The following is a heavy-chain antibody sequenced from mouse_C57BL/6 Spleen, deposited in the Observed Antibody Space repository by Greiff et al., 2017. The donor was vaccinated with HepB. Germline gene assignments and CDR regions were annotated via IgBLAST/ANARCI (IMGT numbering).Heavy chain of an antibody. CDR2: ISDGGSYT. Sequence: EVHLVESGGGLVKPGGSLKLSCAASGFTFSSYAMSWVRQTPEKRLEWVATISDGGSYTYYPDNVKGRFTISRDNAKNNLYLQMSHLKSEDTAMYYCARALNWDLAWFAYWGQGTLVTVSA. J-gene: IGHJ3*01. V-gene: IGHV5-4*01. CDR1: GFTFSSYA. CDR3: ARALNWDLAWFAY. D-gene: IGHD4-1*01.